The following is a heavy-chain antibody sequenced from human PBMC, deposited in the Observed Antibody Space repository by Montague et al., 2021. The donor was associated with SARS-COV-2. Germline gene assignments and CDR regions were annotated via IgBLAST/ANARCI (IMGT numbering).Heavy chain of an antibody. CDR3: ARDLWVWLSVEGSFDY. Sequence: SETLSLTCTVSGGSISSSSYYWGWIRQPPGKGLEWIGSIYYSGSTYYNPSLKSRVTISVDTSKNQFSLKLSSVTAADTAVYYCARDLWVWLSVEGSFDYWGQGTLVTASS. CDR2: IYYSGST. CDR1: GGSISSSSYY. J-gene: IGHJ4*02. V-gene: IGHV4-39*07. D-gene: IGHD5-12*01.